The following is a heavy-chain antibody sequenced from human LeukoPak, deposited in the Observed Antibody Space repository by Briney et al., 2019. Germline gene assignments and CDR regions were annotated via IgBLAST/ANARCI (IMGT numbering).Heavy chain of an antibody. V-gene: IGHV1-2*04. CDR2: INPNSGGT. CDR1: ADTFTDYY. CDR3: ARSYDSSGKAFDT. J-gene: IGHJ3*02. D-gene: IGHD3-22*01. Sequence: ASVKVSCKASADTFTDYYMHWVRQAPGQGLEWMGWINPNSGGTNYAQKFQGWVTMTRDTSISTAYMELSRLRSDDTAVYYCARSYDSSGKAFDTWGQGTMVTVSS.